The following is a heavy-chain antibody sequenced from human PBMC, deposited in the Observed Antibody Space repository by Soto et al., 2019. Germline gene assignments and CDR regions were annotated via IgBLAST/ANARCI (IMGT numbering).Heavy chain of an antibody. V-gene: IGHV4-4*02. CDR1: GGSISSSNW. Sequence: PSETLSLTCAVSGGSISSSNWWSWVRQPPGKGLEWIGEIYHSGSTNYNPSLKSRVTISVDKSKNQFSLKLSSVTAADTAVYYCVRDKGDDYYSESFYYWGRGTMVTVSS. CDR3: VRDKGDDYYSESFYY. CDR2: IYHSGST. D-gene: IGHD3-10*01. J-gene: IGHJ4*02.